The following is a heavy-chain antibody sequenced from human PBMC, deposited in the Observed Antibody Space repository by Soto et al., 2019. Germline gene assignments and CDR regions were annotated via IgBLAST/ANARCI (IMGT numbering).Heavy chain of an antibody. CDR1: GFTFRSFV. CDR3: ARWGTTGGLDV. J-gene: IGHJ4*02. Sequence: QVQLVESGGGVVQPGTSLRLSCVGSGFTFRSFVIHWVRQAPGRGLVWVALTSYDGTNKYFGDSVKGRFTISRDNSRNTVDLQMDSLRLEDTALHYCARWGTTGGLDVWGQGTLVSVSS. D-gene: IGHD3-16*01. CDR2: TSYDGTNK. V-gene: IGHV3-30*19.